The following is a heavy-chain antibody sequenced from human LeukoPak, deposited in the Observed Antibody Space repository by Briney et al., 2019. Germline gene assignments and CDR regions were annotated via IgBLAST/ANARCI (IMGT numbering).Heavy chain of an antibody. CDR3: ARDGYSSSWYIDYYYGMDV. CDR2: INPNSGGT. V-gene: IGHV1-2*02. J-gene: IGHJ6*02. CDR1: GYTFTGYY. Sequence: ASVKVSCKASGYTFTGYYMHWVRQAPGQGLEWMGWINPNSGGTNYAQKFQGRVTMTRDTSISTAYMELSRLRSDDTAVYYCARDGYSSSWYIDYYYGMDVWGQGTTVTVSS. D-gene: IGHD6-13*01.